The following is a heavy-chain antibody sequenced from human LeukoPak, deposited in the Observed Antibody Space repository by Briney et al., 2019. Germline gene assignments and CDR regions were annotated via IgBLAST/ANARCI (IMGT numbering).Heavy chain of an antibody. V-gene: IGHV1-2*06. J-gene: IGHJ4*02. D-gene: IGHD6-13*01. CDR1: GYTFTGYY. Sequence: ASVKVPCKASGYTFTGYYMHWVRQAPGQGLEWMGRINPNSGGTNYAQKFQGRVTMTRDTSISTAYMELRRLGSDDTAVYYCARDTGYSSSWYYGDFDYWGQGTLVTVSS. CDR2: INPNSGGT. CDR3: ARDTGYSSSWYYGDFDY.